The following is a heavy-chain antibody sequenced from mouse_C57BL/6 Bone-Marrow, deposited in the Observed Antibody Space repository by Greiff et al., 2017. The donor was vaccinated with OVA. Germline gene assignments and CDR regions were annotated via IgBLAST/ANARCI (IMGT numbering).Heavy chain of an antibody. Sequence: EVQVVESGPGLVKPSQSLSLTCSVTGYSITSGYYWNWIRQFPGNKLEWMGYISYDGSNNYNPSLKNRISITRDTSKNQFFLKLNSVTTEDTATYYCAREGLTGTAYFDYWGQGTTLTVSS. CDR3: AREGLTGTAYFDY. CDR1: GYSITSGYY. CDR2: ISYDGSN. V-gene: IGHV3-6*01. D-gene: IGHD4-1*01. J-gene: IGHJ2*01.